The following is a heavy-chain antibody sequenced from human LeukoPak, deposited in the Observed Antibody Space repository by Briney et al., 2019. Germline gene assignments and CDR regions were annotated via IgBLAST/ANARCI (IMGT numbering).Heavy chain of an antibody. V-gene: IGHV3-30*18. CDR3: AKDWSGYDDY. D-gene: IGHD3-3*01. CDR2: ISYDGSNK. J-gene: IGHJ4*02. Sequence: GGSLRLSCAASGFTFSSYGMHWVRQAPGKGLEWVAVISYDGSNKYYADSVKGRFTISRDNSKNTLFLQMNSLRAEDTAVYYCAKDWSGYDDYWGQGTLVTVSS. CDR1: GFTFSSYG.